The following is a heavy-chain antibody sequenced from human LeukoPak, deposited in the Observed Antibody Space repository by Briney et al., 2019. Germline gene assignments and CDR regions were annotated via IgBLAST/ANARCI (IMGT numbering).Heavy chain of an antibody. Sequence: GGSLRLSCAASGFTVSSNYMSWVRQAPGKGLEWVSVIYSGGSTYYADSVKGRFTISRDNSKNTLYLQMNSLRAEDTAVYYCARDRQYYYDSSGDAFDIWGQGTMVTVSS. CDR1: GFTVSSNY. V-gene: IGHV3-66*01. D-gene: IGHD3-22*01. J-gene: IGHJ3*02. CDR2: IYSGGST. CDR3: ARDRQYYYDSSGDAFDI.